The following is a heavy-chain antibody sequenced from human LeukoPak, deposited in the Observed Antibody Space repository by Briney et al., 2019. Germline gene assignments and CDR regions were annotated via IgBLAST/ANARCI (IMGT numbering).Heavy chain of an antibody. J-gene: IGHJ4*02. CDR1: GGSIIGFY. CDR3: TRHNRPTDGVGYYEDS. D-gene: IGHD3-3*01. Sequence: SETLSLTCSVTGGSIIGFYWSWFRQSPGRGLQYLGYIYYTGRTHYSPSLRGRVSLSVDTSKSQFSLKLNSVTAADSAIYYCTRHNRPTDGVGYYEDSWGQGILVTVSA. V-gene: IGHV4-59*08. CDR2: IYYTGRT.